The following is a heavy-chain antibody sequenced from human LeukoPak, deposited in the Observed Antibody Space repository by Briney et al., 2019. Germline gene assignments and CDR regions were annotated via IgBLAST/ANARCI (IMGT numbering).Heavy chain of an antibody. V-gene: IGHV3-23*01. D-gene: IGHD3-10*01. CDR3: AKGGDYYGATFDF. Sequence: GGSLRLSCAASGFTFTSYAMTWVRQAPGKGLEWVSSVSGSGGGTYYADSVKGRFTISRDNSKNTLYLQMNSLRVEDTAVYFCAKGGDYYGATFDFWGQGTLVTVSS. CDR2: VSGSGGGT. J-gene: IGHJ4*02. CDR1: GFTFTSYA.